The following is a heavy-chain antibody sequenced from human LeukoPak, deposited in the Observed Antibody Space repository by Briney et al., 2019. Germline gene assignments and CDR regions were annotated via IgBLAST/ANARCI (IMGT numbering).Heavy chain of an antibody. Sequence: PSETLSLTCTVSGGSISSYYWSWIRQLPGKGLEWIGYIYYSGSTNYNPSLKSRVTISVDTSKNQFSLKLSSVTAADTAVYYCARAEGYFDWLQHYYYYMDVWGKGTTVTISS. J-gene: IGHJ6*03. CDR1: GGSISSYY. D-gene: IGHD3-9*01. CDR3: ARAEGYFDWLQHYYYYMDV. CDR2: IYYSGST. V-gene: IGHV4-59*01.